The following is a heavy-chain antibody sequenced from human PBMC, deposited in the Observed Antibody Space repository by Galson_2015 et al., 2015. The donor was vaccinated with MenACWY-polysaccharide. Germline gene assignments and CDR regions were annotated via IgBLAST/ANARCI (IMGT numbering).Heavy chain of an antibody. CDR2: IHYSGDT. Sequence: TLSLTCTVSGDSMSPYRWTWIRQSPGKGLEWIGWIHYSGDTKYSPSLTSRVTLSVDTSENQFSLKLSSVTTADTAVYYCARIGGMNRGNYYNSGWFDSWGQGTPVTVSS. CDR3: ARIGGMNRGNYYNSGWFDS. V-gene: IGHV4-59*01. D-gene: IGHD3-10*01. J-gene: IGHJ5*01. CDR1: GDSMSPYR.